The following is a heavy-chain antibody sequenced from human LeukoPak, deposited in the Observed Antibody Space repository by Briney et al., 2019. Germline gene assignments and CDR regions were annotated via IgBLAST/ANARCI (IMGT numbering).Heavy chain of an antibody. Sequence: ASVKVSCKASGYTFTSYDINWVRQATGQGLEWMGWMNPNSGNTGYAQKFQGRATMTRNTSISTAYMELSSLRSEDTAVYYCARVSTRGGRRYYFDYWGQGTLVTVSS. D-gene: IGHD2-2*01. CDR2: MNPNSGNT. J-gene: IGHJ4*02. V-gene: IGHV1-8*01. CDR3: ARVSTRGGRRYYFDY. CDR1: GYTFTSYD.